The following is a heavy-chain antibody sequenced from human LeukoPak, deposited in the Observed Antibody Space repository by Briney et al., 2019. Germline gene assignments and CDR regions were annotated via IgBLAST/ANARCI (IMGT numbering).Heavy chain of an antibody. CDR1: GGSISSGTYY. J-gene: IGHJ3*01. D-gene: IGHD6-13*01. CDR3: ARGPQIGDIAAALS. Sequence: PSETLSLTCTVSGGSISSGTYYWSWIRQHPGKGLEWIGYIYYSGSTYYNPPLKSRVTISVDTSKNQFSLKLSSVTAADTAVYYCARGPQIGDIAAALSWGQGTMVTVSS. V-gene: IGHV4-31*03. CDR2: IYYSGST.